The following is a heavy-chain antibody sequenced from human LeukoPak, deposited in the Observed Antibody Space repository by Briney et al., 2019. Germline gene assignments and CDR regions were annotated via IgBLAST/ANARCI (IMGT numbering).Heavy chain of an antibody. CDR2: INHSGST. CDR3: ARIAAAVGNDY. CDR1: GGSFSGYY. V-gene: IGHV4-34*01. Sequence: SETLSLTCAVHGGSFSGYYWSWIRQPPGKGLEWIGEINHSGSTNYNPSLKSRVTISVDTSKNQFSLKLSSVTAADTAVYYCARIAAAVGNDYWGQGTLVTVSS. D-gene: IGHD6-13*01. J-gene: IGHJ4*02.